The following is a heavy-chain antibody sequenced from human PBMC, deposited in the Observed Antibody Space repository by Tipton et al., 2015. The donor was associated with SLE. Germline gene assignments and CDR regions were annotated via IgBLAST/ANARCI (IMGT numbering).Heavy chain of an antibody. CDR1: GFTFSSYA. V-gene: IGHV4-34*01. J-gene: IGHJ5*02. D-gene: IGHD6-25*01. CDR2: VYHSGKS. Sequence: LRLSCAASGFTFSSYAMHWVRQPPGKGLEWIGEVYHSGKSNYNPSLESRVTMSVDTSNNHFSLKLTSVTAADTAVYYCARDRGIGQPLLHEDNWFDLWGQGTLVTVSS. CDR3: ARDRGIGQPLLHEDNWFDL.